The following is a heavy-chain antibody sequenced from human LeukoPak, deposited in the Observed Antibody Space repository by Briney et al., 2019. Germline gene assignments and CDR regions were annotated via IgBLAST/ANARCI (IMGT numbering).Heavy chain of an antibody. Sequence: GASVKVSCKVSGYTLTELSMHWVRQAPGKGLEWMGGFDPEDGETIYAQKFQGRVTMTEDTSTDIAYMELSSLRSEDTAVYYCATGKVLLWFGEWDYWGQGTLVTVSS. D-gene: IGHD3-10*01. CDR2: FDPEDGET. V-gene: IGHV1-24*01. CDR3: ATGKVLLWFGEWDY. J-gene: IGHJ4*02. CDR1: GYTLTELS.